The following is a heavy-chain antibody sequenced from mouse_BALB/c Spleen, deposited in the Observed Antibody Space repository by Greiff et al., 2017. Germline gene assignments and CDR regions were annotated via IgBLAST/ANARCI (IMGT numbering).Heavy chain of an antibody. Sequence: VQLQQSGAELVKPGASVKLSCKASGYNFTDSYMHWVKQRPEQSLEWIGSIDPANGNTKYDPKFQGKATMTADTSSNTAYLQLSSLTSEDTAVYYCARSGGSSSYWDFDVWGAGTTVTVSS. CDR1: GYNFTDSY. D-gene: IGHD1-1*01. V-gene: IGHV14-3*02. J-gene: IGHJ1*01. CDR3: ARSGGSSSYWDFDV. CDR2: IDPANGNT.